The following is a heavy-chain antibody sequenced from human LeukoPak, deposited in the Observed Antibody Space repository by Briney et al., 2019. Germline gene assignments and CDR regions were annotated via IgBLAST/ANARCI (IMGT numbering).Heavy chain of an antibody. D-gene: IGHD3-9*01. V-gene: IGHV3-30*04. J-gene: IGHJ5*01. CDR2: SSYDGIVK. CDR3: ARATTGYNYFDP. Sequence: GGSLRLSCAASGFSFTSYAMHWVRQAPGKGLEWVAFSSYDGIVKYYADSVKGRFTISGDNSKSTVHLQMNSLRVEDTGVYYCARATTGYNYFDPWGQGTLVTVSS. CDR1: GFSFTSYA.